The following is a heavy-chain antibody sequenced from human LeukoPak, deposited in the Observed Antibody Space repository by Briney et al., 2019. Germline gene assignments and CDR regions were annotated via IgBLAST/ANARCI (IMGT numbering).Heavy chain of an antibody. J-gene: IGHJ4*02. Sequence: SVKVSCKASGGTFSSYAISWVRQAPGQGLKWMGRIIPILGIANYAQKFQGRVTITADKSTSTAYMELSSLRSEDTAVYYCARELAYYYDSSGYHFDYWGQGTLVTVSS. V-gene: IGHV1-69*04. CDR1: GGTFSSYA. CDR2: IIPILGIA. CDR3: ARELAYYYDSSGYHFDY. D-gene: IGHD3-22*01.